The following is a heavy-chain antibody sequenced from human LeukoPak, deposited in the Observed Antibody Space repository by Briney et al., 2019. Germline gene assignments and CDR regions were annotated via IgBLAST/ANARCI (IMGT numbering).Heavy chain of an antibody. CDR3: AKGSYDYVWGSYRYLWYFDY. D-gene: IGHD3-16*02. J-gene: IGHJ4*02. V-gene: IGHV3-23*01. Sequence: GGSLRLSCAASGFTFSSYSMNWVRQAPGKGLEWVSAISGSGGSTYYADSVKGRFTISRDNSKNTLYLQMNSLRAEDTAVYYCAKGSYDYVWGSYRYLWYFDYWGQGTLVTVSS. CDR2: ISGSGGST. CDR1: GFTFSSYS.